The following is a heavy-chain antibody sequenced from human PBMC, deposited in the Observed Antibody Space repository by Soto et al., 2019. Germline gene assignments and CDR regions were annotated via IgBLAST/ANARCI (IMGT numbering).Heavy chain of an antibody. CDR1: GFSFSKFA. D-gene: IGHD3-22*01. CDR2: ISADGEST. V-gene: IGHV3-23*01. Sequence: EVQLLESGGGVVQPGGALRLSCAASGFSFSKFAVSWVRQAPGKGLEWVSAISADGESTFYVDSVKGRFTISRDNTKNDLFLHMNALRVEDTAVYYCASDWGDDSAFYDAFHVWGQGTMFSVSS. J-gene: IGHJ3*01. CDR3: ASDWGDDSAFYDAFHV.